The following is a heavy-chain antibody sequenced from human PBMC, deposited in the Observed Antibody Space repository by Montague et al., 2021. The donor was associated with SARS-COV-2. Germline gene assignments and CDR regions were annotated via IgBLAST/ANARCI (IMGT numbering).Heavy chain of an antibody. CDR2: TYYRSKWYN. J-gene: IGHJ4*02. V-gene: IGHV6-1*01. CDR1: GDSVSSNIAT. D-gene: IGHD2-2*01. Sequence: CAISGDSVSSNIATWNWIMQSPSRGLEWLRRTYYRSKWYNDYAESVKSRITIDPDTSKHQFSLHLNSVTPEDTAVYYCARIPVGSKYYFDFWGQGTLVTVSS. CDR3: ARIPVGSKYYFDF.